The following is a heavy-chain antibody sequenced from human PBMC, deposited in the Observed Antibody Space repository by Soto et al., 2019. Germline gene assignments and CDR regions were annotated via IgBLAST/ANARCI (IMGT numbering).Heavy chain of an antibody. CDR3: AGGGSPIDY. CDR2: ISAYNGNT. CDR1: GYTFTNFG. D-gene: IGHD3-16*01. J-gene: IGHJ4*02. V-gene: IGHV1-18*01. Sequence: QVQLVQSGAEVKKPGASVKVSCKTSGYTFTNFGLSWVRQAPGQGLEWMGWISAYNGNTNYAQNFQGRVTMTTDTSTSTDYMELRIRRSDDTVVYYAAGGGSPIDYWGQGTLVTVSS.